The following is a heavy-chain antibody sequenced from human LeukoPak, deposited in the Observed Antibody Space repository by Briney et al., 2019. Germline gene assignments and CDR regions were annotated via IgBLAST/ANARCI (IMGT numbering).Heavy chain of an antibody. V-gene: IGHV3-74*01. CDR2: INGDGSTS. CDR1: GFTFSSYA. Sequence: PGGSLRLSCAASGFTFSSYAMSWVRQAPGKGLVWVSCINGDGSTSNYADSVKGRFTISRDNAKNTLYLQMHSLRAEDTAVYYCARDEPTVTTGPPVGSWGQGTLVTVSS. D-gene: IGHD4-17*01. CDR3: ARDEPTVTTGPPVGS. J-gene: IGHJ4*02.